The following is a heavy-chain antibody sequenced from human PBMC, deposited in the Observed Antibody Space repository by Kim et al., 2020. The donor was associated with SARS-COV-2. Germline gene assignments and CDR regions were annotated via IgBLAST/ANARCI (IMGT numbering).Heavy chain of an antibody. D-gene: IGHD1-1*01. V-gene: IGHV4-31*02. J-gene: IGHJ6*02. Sequence: SRVTISVDTSKNQFSLKLSSVTAADTAVYYCARDPEQTGPYYYYYYGMDVWGQGTTVTVSS. CDR3: ARDPEQTGPYYYYYYGMDV.